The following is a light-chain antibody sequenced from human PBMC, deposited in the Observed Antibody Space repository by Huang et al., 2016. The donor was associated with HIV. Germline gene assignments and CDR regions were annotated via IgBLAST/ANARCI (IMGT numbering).Light chain of an antibody. J-gene: IGKJ1*01. CDR1: HTISNW. V-gene: IGKV1-5*03. CDR2: KAS. CDR3: HHYNSYSGA. Sequence: DIQMTQSASTLSASVGDRVTITCRASHTISNWLAWYQQKPGKAPNLLIYKASTLESGVPSRFSGSGSGTEFTLTISSLQPDDFATYYCHHYNSYSGAFGQGTKVEIK.